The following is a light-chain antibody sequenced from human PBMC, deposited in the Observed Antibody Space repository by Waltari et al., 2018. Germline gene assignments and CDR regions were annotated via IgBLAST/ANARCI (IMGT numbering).Light chain of an antibody. CDR3: QTWVTGIRVV. V-gene: IGLV4-69*02. CDR2: VDSNGGH. CDR1: SGPSTYA. J-gene: IGLJ2*01. Sequence: QLVLTQSPSASASLGASVKLTCTLSSGPSTYATACHHQQPGKGPRYLMKVDSNGGHFKGDGIPDRFSGSSSGTERYLTISSLQSDDEADYYCQTWVTGIRVVFGGGTKLTVL.